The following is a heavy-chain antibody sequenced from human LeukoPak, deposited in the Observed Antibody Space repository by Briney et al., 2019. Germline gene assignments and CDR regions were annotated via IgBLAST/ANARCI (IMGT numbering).Heavy chain of an antibody. V-gene: IGHV1-69-2*01. CDR2: VDPEDGET. Sequence: ASVKISCKVSGYTFTDYYMHWVQQAPGKGLEWMGLVDPEDGETIYAEKFQGRVTITADTSTDTAYMELSSLRSEDTAVYYCATMRKDYVWGSYLTQFVYWGQGTLVTVSS. CDR3: ATMRKDYVWGSYLTQFVY. D-gene: IGHD3-16*02. CDR1: GYTFTDYY. J-gene: IGHJ4*02.